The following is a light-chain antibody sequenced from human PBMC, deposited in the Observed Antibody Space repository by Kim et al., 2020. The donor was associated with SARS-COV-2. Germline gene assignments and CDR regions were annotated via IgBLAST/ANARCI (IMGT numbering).Light chain of an antibody. CDR1: ESVSSKY. CDR3: QRFGVSPSWA. V-gene: IGKV3-20*01. CDR2: GTS. Sequence: ETVLTQSPGTLSMSPGERAIISCRASESVSSKYFAWYQQKPGEAPRLLIYGTSIRATGSPDRFSGSGSGTDFTLTISRLEPEDFAVYYCQRFGVSPSWAFGRGTKVDIK. J-gene: IGKJ1*01.